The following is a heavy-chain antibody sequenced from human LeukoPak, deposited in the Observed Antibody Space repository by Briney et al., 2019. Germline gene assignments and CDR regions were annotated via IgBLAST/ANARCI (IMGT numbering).Heavy chain of an antibody. CDR3: AKDRGPAASGRGITIFA. Sequence: GGSLRLSCAASGFTFSSYAMSWVRQAPGKGLEWVSAISGSGGSTYYADSVKGRFTISRDNSKNTLYLQMNSLRAEDTAVYYCAKDRGPAASGRGITIFAWGQGTLVTVSS. V-gene: IGHV3-23*01. J-gene: IGHJ5*02. D-gene: IGHD3-3*01. CDR2: ISGSGGST. CDR1: GFTFSSYA.